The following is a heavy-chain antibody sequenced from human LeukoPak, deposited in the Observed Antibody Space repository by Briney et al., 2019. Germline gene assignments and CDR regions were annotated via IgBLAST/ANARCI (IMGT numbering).Heavy chain of an antibody. J-gene: IGHJ6*03. CDR2: IYYSGST. CDR3: AKVYEQQLVPDYMDV. CDR1: GGSISSYY. Sequence: SETLSLTCTVSGGSISSYYWSWIRQPPGKGLEWIGYIYYSGSTNYNPSLKSRVTISADTSKNQFSLKLSSVTAADTAVYYCAKVYEQQLVPDYMDVWGKGTTVTVSS. D-gene: IGHD6-13*01. V-gene: IGHV4-59*01.